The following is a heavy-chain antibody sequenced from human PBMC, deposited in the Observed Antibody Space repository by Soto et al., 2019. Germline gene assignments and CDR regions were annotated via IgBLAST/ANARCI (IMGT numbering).Heavy chain of an antibody. CDR3: TSRLTSTGLLDY. CDR2: FYYTGST. D-gene: IGHD4-17*01. J-gene: IGHJ4*02. V-gene: IGHV4-39*01. Sequence: PSETLSLTCTVSGNSISGTSSFWAWTRQPPGKNLERIGPFYYTGSTYYNSSLKSRVSISIDTSKNQFSLSLNCVTVADQAVYHCTSRLTSTGLLDYWGQGAL. CDR1: GNSISGTSSF.